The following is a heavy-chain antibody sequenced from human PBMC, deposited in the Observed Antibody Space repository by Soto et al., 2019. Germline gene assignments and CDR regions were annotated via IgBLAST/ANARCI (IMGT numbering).Heavy chain of an antibody. D-gene: IGHD2-15*01. J-gene: IGHJ4*02. V-gene: IGHV4-59*01. Sequence: SETLSLTCTVSGGSISSYYWSWIRQPPGKGLEWIGYIYYSGSTNYNPSLKTRLTISLDTSKNQFSLKLSSVTAADTAVYYCAKGYCSGGSCYGFDYWGRGTLVTVSS. CDR1: GGSISSYY. CDR2: IYYSGST. CDR3: AKGYCSGGSCYGFDY.